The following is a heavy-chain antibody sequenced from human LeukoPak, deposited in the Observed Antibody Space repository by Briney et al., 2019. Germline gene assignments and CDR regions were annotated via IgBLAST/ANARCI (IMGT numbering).Heavy chain of an antibody. Sequence: GGSLRLSCAVSGFTVSSNYMSWVRQAPGKGLEWVSVIYSGGSTYYADSVKGRFTISRDNSKNTLYLQMNSLRAEDTAVYYCARDFILGALDYWGQGTLVTVSS. V-gene: IGHV3-66*02. CDR3: ARDFILGALDY. J-gene: IGHJ4*02. CDR1: GFTVSSNY. CDR2: IYSGGST. D-gene: IGHD3-3*01.